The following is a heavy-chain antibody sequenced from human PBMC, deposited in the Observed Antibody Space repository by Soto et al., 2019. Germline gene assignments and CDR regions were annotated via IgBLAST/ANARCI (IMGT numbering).Heavy chain of an antibody. V-gene: IGHV3-30-3*01. CDR1: GFTFSSFA. CDR2: ISYDGSNK. Sequence: QVQLVESGGGVVQPGRSLRLSCAASGFTFSSFAFHWVRQAPGKGLEWVAVISYDGSNKYYADSVKGRFTISRDNSKNTLYLQMNSLRAEDTAVYYCARDIEDYYGSGSYPAGIDYWGQGTRVTVSS. CDR3: ARDIEDYYGSGSYPAGIDY. J-gene: IGHJ4*02. D-gene: IGHD3-10*01.